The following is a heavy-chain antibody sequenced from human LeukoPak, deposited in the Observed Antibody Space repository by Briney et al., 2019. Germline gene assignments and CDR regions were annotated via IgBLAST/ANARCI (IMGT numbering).Heavy chain of an antibody. V-gene: IGHV3-30*04. CDR1: GFIFSTYG. CDR3: ARNYDFWSGYYSNWFDP. Sequence: PGGSLRLSCAASGFIFSTYGLHWVRQAPGKGLEWVALISYDGSNQYYADSVKGRFTISRDNAKNSLYLQMNSLRAEDTAVYYCARNYDFWSGYYSNWFDPWGQGTLVTVSS. J-gene: IGHJ5*02. CDR2: ISYDGSNQ. D-gene: IGHD3-3*01.